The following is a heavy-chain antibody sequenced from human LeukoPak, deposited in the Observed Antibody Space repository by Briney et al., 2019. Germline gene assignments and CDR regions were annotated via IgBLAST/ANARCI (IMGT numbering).Heavy chain of an antibody. D-gene: IGHD3-22*01. J-gene: IGHJ6*02. CDR3: VKVYSYDSSGYYVGGTYFGMDV. Sequence: GGSLRLSCSASGFTFSRYAMHWVRQAPGKGLEYVSGISSNGASTYYADSLKDRFTISRDNSKNTVSLQISGLRAEDTAVYYCVKVYSYDSSGYYVGGTYFGMDVWGQGTTVTVSS. CDR1: GFTFSRYA. CDR2: ISSNGAST. V-gene: IGHV3-64D*09.